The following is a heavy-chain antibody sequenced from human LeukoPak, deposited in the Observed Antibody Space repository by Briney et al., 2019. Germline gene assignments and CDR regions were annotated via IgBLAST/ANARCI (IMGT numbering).Heavy chain of an antibody. CDR3: ARVEQQQYYFDY. J-gene: IGHJ4*02. D-gene: IGHD6-13*01. CDR2: ISAYNGNT. Sequence: ASVNVSCKASGYTFTSYGISWVRQAPGQGLEWMGWISAYNGNTNYAQKLQGRVTMTTDTSTSTAYMELRSLRSDDTAVYYCARVEQQQYYFDYWGQGTLVTVSS. V-gene: IGHV1-18*01. CDR1: GYTFTSYG.